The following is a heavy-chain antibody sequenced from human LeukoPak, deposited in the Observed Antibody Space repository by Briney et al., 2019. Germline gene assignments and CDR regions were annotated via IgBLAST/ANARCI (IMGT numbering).Heavy chain of an antibody. D-gene: IGHD6-19*01. V-gene: IGHV4-30-4*01. CDR1: GGSISSGDYY. J-gene: IGHJ5*02. CDR3: ARGGSSGWIP. Sequence: SQTLSLTCTVSGGSISSGDYYWTWIRQPPGKGLESIGFIYYSGSTYYNPSLKSRVTISVDTSKNQFSLKLSSVTAADTAVYYCARGGSSGWIPWGQGTLVTVSS. CDR2: IYYSGST.